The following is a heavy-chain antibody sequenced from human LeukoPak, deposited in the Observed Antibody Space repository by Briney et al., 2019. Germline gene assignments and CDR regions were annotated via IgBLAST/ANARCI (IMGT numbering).Heavy chain of an antibody. Sequence: SETLSLTCTVSGGSISSYYWSWIRQPPGKGLEWIGYISHSGSTNYSPSLKSRVTISLDTSKNQFSLKLSSVTAADTAVYYCAGHHPRNTVDFWGQGTLVTVSS. V-gene: IGHV4-59*08. CDR2: ISHSGST. D-gene: IGHD2/OR15-2a*01. J-gene: IGHJ4*02. CDR1: GGSISSYY. CDR3: AGHHPRNTVDF.